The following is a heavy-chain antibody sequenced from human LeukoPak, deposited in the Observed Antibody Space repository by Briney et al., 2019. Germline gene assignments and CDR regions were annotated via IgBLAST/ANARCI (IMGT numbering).Heavy chain of an antibody. CDR3: ARLRGGRAYYYYYYGMDV. V-gene: IGHV4-31*03. CDR2: IYYSGST. Sequence: PSETLSLTCTVSGGSISSGGYYWSWIRQHPGKGLEWIGYIYYSGSTYYNPSLKSRVTISVDTSKNQFSLKLSSVTAADTAVYYCARLRGGRAYYYYYYGMDVWGQGTTVTVSS. D-gene: IGHD3-10*01. J-gene: IGHJ6*02. CDR1: GGSISSGGYY.